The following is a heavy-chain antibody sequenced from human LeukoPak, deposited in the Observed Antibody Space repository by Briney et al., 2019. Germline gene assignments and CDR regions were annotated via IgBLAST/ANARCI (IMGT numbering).Heavy chain of an antibody. V-gene: IGHV3-23*01. D-gene: IGHD3-3*01. CDR1: GFTFSSYA. CDR2: ISGSGGST. Sequence: GGSLRLSCAASGFTFSSYAMSWVRQAPGKGLEWVSAISGSGGSTYYADSVKGRFTISRDNSKNTLYLQMNSLRAEDTAVYYCARDPASRYDFWRTFDYWGQGTLVTVSS. J-gene: IGHJ4*02. CDR3: ARDPASRYDFWRTFDY.